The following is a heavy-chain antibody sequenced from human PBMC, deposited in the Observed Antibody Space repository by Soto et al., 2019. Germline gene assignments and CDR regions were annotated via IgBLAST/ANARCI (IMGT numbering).Heavy chain of an antibody. CDR2: IKSKTDGGTT. CDR3: TTVGSSWYFNFSEYFQH. J-gene: IGHJ1*01. D-gene: IGHD6-13*01. CDR1: GFTFSNAW. Sequence: EVQLVESGGGLVKPGGSLRLSCAASGFTFSNAWMNWVRQAPGKGLEWVGRIKSKTDGGTTDYAAPVKGRFTISRDDSKNTLYLQMNSLKTEDTAVYYGTTVGSSWYFNFSEYFQHWGQGTLVTVSS. V-gene: IGHV3-15*07.